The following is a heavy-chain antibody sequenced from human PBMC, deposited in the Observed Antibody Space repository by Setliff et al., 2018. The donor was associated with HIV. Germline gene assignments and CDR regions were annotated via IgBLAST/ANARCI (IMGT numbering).Heavy chain of an antibody. CDR2: ISGSGDRT. V-gene: IGHV3-23*01. J-gene: IGHJ5*02. D-gene: IGHD3-3*01. CDR1: GFTFNTYA. Sequence: GGSLRLSCAASGFTFNTYAMSWVRQAPGKGLEWVSVISGSGDRTFYADSVKGRFTVSRDNSKDTLFLQMNSLRAEDTAIYFCAKDYTPTFWEYNWFDTWGQGTLVTVSS. CDR3: AKDYTPTFWEYNWFDT.